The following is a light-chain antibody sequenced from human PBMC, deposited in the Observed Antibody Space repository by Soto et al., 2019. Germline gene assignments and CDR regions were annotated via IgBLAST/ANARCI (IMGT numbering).Light chain of an antibody. V-gene: IGKV1-5*01. CDR3: QQYHSYSIT. CDR1: QSISSW. Sequence: DIQMTQSPSTLSASVGDRVTITCRASQSISSWLAWYQRKPGKAPKLLIYDAPSLESGVPSRFSGSGSGTDFTLTISSLQPDDFATYYCQQYHSYSITFGQGTRLEIK. CDR2: DAP. J-gene: IGKJ5*01.